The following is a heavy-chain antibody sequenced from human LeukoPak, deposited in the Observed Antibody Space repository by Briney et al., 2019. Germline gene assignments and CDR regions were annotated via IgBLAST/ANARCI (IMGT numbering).Heavy chain of an antibody. CDR1: GFTFSSYS. CDR3: ARDGIAAAGTGDY. D-gene: IGHD6-13*01. Sequence: GGSLRLSCAASGFTFSSYSMNWVRQAPGKGLEWVSSISSSSSYIYYADSVKGRFTISRDNAKNSLYLQMNSLRAEDTAVYYCARDGIAAAGTGDYWGQGTLVTVSP. V-gene: IGHV3-21*01. J-gene: IGHJ4*02. CDR2: ISSSSSYI.